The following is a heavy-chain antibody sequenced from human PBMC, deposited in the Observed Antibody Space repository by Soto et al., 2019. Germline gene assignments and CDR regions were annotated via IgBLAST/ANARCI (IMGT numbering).Heavy chain of an antibody. CDR3: AREVGDRKVHRYFDS. V-gene: IGHV4-30-4*01. Sequence: SETLSLTCTVSGGSISTDDFYWSWIRQPPGEGLEWIGYMYNSGNTYFSPPLKSRVSMTVDTSKNQFSLNLISVTAADTAVYYCAREVGDRKVHRYFDSWGPGTLVTVSS. CDR1: GGSISTDDFY. D-gene: IGHD2-21*01. CDR2: MYNSGNT. J-gene: IGHJ4*02.